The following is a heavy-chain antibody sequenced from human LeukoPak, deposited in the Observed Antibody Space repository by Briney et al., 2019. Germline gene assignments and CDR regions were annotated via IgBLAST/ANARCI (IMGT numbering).Heavy chain of an antibody. Sequence: PGGSLRLSCAASGSTFSSYGMHWVRQAPGKGLEWVAFIRYDGSNKYYADSVKGRFTISRDNSKNTLYLQMNSLRAEDTAVYYCAKLYEQLAYYYYYYMDVWGKGTTVTVSS. D-gene: IGHD6-6*01. CDR1: GSTFSSYG. V-gene: IGHV3-30*02. CDR3: AKLYEQLAYYYYYYMDV. CDR2: IRYDGSNK. J-gene: IGHJ6*03.